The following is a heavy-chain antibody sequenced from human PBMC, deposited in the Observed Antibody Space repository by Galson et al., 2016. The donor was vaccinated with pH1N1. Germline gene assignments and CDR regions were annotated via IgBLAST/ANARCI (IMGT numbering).Heavy chain of an antibody. CDR2: INGAGIQR. CDR1: GFTFTNYG. V-gene: IGHV3-23*01. Sequence: SLRLSCAASGFTFTNYGMTWVRQAPGKGLEWVSNINGAGIQRYYSDSVRGRFTISRDNSRNMLFLQMNNLSAEDTAVYYCAKDLPTSWDFDSWGRGTLGTVSS. D-gene: IGHD1-26*01. J-gene: IGHJ5*01. CDR3: AKDLPTSWDFDS.